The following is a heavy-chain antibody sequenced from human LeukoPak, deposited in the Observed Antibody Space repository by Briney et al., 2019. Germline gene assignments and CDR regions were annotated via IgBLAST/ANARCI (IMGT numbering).Heavy chain of an antibody. CDR2: INPISADS. J-gene: IGHJ2*01. CDR3: AREGLLSRYFDL. V-gene: IGHV1-2*02. CDR1: GYTFTSHG. Sequence: ASVKVSCKASGYTFTSHGISWVRQAPGQGLEWMGWINPISADSGSAQKFQGRVTMTRDTSIGTASMELNRLTFDDTAVYYCAREGLLSRYFDLWGRGTPVTVSS.